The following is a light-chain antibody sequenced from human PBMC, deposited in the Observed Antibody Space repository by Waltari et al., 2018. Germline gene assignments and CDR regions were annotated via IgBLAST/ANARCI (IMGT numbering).Light chain of an antibody. J-gene: IGLJ3*02. CDR3: QSYDTSLSVV. CDR1: GPNIGARYD. V-gene: IGLV1-40*01. Sequence: QSVLTQPPSVSGAPGQRVTISCPGSGPNIGARYDVHWYQQLPRPAPKLLISGSTSRPLGVPARFFGSTSGTSASLAITGLQAEDEADYYCQSYDTSLSVVFGGGTKLTVL. CDR2: GST.